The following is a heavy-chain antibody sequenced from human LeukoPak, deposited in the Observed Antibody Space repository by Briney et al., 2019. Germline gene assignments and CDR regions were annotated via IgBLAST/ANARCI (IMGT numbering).Heavy chain of an antibody. Sequence: GGSLRLSCAASGFTFDDYTMHWVRQAPGKGLEWVSSIGSDNKPHYSESVKGRFAISRDNSKNILFLHLNSLRAEDTALYYCARDLHYYMAMDVWGQGTTVTVSS. CDR2: IGSDNKP. V-gene: IGHV3-23*01. CDR3: ARDLHYYMAMDV. CDR1: GFTFDDYT. D-gene: IGHD1-26*01. J-gene: IGHJ6*02.